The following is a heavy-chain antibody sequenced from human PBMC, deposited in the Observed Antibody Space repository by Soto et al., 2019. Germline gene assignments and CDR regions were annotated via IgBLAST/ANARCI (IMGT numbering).Heavy chain of an antibody. CDR2: IYSGGST. CDR1: GFTVSSNY. J-gene: IGHJ3*02. Sequence: PGGSLRLSCAASGFTVSSNYMSWVRQAPGKGLEWVSVIYSGGSTYYADSVKGRFTISRDNSKNTLYLQMNSLRAEDTAVYYCAREAHDSSGYYFSPNDAFDTWGQGTMVTVSS. V-gene: IGHV3-53*01. D-gene: IGHD3-22*01. CDR3: AREAHDSSGYYFSPNDAFDT.